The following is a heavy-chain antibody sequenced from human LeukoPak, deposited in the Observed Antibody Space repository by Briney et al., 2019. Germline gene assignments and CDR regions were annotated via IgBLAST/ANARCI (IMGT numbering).Heavy chain of an antibody. CDR1: GFTFSSYA. D-gene: IGHD6-13*01. Sequence: GGSLRLSCAASGFTFSSYAMHWARQAPGKGLEWVAVISYDGSNKYYADSVKGRFTISRDNSKNTLYLQMNSLRAEDTAVYYCARGLDAKLPYSSSQPGLYYFDYWGQGTLVTVSS. V-gene: IGHV3-30-3*01. J-gene: IGHJ4*02. CDR2: ISYDGSNK. CDR3: ARGLDAKLPYSSSQPGLYYFDY.